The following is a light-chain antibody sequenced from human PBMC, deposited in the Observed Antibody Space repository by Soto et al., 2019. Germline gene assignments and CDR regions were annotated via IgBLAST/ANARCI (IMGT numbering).Light chain of an antibody. Sequence: IVMKQSPATLSVSSGERANLPRRARQRVKTKLGWYQQKPGQAPRLLIYGASTRAPGIPARFSGSGSGTEFSLTVSSLQSEDFAVYYCQQYNHWPPWLTFGGGTKVEVK. CDR3: QQYNHWPPWLT. J-gene: IGKJ4*01. CDR1: QRVKTK. CDR2: GAS. V-gene: IGKV3-15*01.